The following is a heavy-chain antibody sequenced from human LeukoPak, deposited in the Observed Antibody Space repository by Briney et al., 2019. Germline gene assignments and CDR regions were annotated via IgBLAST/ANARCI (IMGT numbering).Heavy chain of an antibody. CDR1: GFTFSTYA. CDR2: TSSDESNK. V-gene: IGHV3-30-3*01. Sequence: GGSLRLSCAASGFTFSTYAMHWVRQAPGKGLEWVAFTSSDESNKFYADSVEGRFTISRDNSQNTLFLQMHNLRVDDTAMYFCAVVAGRFPPDYWGQGTLVTVSS. J-gene: IGHJ4*02. CDR3: AVVAGRFPPDY. D-gene: IGHD6-19*01.